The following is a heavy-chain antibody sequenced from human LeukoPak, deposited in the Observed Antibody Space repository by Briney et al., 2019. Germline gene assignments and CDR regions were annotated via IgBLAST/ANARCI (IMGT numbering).Heavy chain of an antibody. D-gene: IGHD3-22*01. CDR1: GYTFTGFY. J-gene: IGHJ3*02. CDR3: ARRKYYDRVGGPIDN. V-gene: IGHV1-2*02. Sequence: ASVKVSCKASGYTFTGFYMHWVRQAPGQGLEWMGWINPDSGGTNYAQKFQGRVTMTRDTSISTAYMELSRLRSDDTAVYYCARRKYYDRVGGPIDNWGQGTMVTVSS. CDR2: INPDSGGT.